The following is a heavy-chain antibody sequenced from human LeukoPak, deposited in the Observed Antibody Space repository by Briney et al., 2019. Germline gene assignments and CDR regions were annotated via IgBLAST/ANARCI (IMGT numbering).Heavy chain of an antibody. J-gene: IGHJ4*02. Sequence: SQTLSLTCAISGGSVSSNSGAWNWIRQSPSRGLEWLGRTYYKSKWYNDYAVSVKSRITINPDTSKNQFSLQLNSVTPEDTAVYYCARARAPYYGSGSYYNLNYFDYWGQGTLVTVSS. CDR1: GGSVSSNSGA. D-gene: IGHD3-10*01. V-gene: IGHV6-1*01. CDR2: TYYKSKWYN. CDR3: ARARAPYYGSGSYYNLNYFDY.